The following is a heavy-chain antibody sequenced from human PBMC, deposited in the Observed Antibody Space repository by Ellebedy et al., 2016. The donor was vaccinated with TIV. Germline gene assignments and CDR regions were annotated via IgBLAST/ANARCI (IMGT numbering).Heavy chain of an antibody. CDR1: GGSISSSSYY. V-gene: IGHV4-39*01. CDR3: ARHLQKLQFDY. D-gene: IGHD1-1*01. Sequence: SETLSLTCTVSGGSISSSSYYWSWIRQPPGKGLEWIGEINHSGSTNYNPSLKSRVTISVDTSKNQFSLKLSSVTAADTAVYYCARHLQKLQFDYWGQGTLVTVSS. J-gene: IGHJ4*02. CDR2: INHSGST.